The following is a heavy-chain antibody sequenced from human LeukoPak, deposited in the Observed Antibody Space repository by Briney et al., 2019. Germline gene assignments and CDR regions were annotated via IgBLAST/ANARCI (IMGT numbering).Heavy chain of an antibody. D-gene: IGHD1-20*01. Sequence: GGSLRLSSAASGFTFSSFEMNWVRQAPGKGLEWLSHISTSGSTKYYANSVKGRFTISRDNSKNTLYLQMNSLRAEDTAVYYCAKDTKYNWNYVNYWGQGTLVTVSS. V-gene: IGHV3-48*01. CDR3: AKDTKYNWNYVNY. J-gene: IGHJ4*02. CDR2: ISTSGSTK. CDR1: GFTFSSFE.